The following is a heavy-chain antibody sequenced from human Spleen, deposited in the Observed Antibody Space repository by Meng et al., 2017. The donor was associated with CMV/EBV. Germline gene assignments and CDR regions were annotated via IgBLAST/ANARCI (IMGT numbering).Heavy chain of an antibody. J-gene: IGHJ4*02. D-gene: IGHD1-1*01. CDR3: GRDQGRQLINH. CDR2: VYHRGDT. V-gene: IGHV4-4*02. Sequence: VHCPRSGPGLVEPSGTLSLPCTVSGGSISSDIWWSWVRQPPGKGLEWIGEVYHRGDTNYNPSLKSRVVIAVDRSKNQFSLNLSSVTAADTAVYYCGRDQGRQLINHWGQGTLVTVSS. CDR1: GGSISSDIW.